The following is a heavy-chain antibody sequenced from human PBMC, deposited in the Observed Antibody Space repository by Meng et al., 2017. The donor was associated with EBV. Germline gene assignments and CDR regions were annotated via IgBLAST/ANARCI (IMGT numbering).Heavy chain of an antibody. Sequence: LVESGTEVKRPGPSVKVSRRASGYTFTSYGISWVGQAPGQGLEWMGWISAYNGNTNYAQKLQGRVTMTTDTSTSTAYMELRSLRSDDTAVYYCARDGRLYDTPSPFDYWGQGTLVTVSS. J-gene: IGHJ4*02. V-gene: IGHV1-18*01. CDR1: GYTFTSYG. CDR2: ISAYNGNT. D-gene: IGHD3-22*01. CDR3: ARDGRLYDTPSPFDY.